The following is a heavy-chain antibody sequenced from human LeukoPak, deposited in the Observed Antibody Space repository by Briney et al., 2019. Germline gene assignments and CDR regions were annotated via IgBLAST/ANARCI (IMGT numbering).Heavy chain of an antibody. CDR3: ARSYCGGDCYSEYYFDY. V-gene: IGHV3-66*02. CDR2: IYSGGST. D-gene: IGHD2-21*02. J-gene: IGHJ4*02. CDR1: GFTVSSNY. Sequence: GGSLRLSCAASGFTVSSNYMSWVRQSPGKGLEWVSVIYSGGSTYYADSVKGRFTISRDNSKNTLYLQMNSLRAEDTAVYYCARSYCGGDCYSEYYFDYWGQGTLVTVSP.